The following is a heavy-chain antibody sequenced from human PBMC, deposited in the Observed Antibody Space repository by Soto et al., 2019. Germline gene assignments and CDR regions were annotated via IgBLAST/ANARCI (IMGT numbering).Heavy chain of an antibody. J-gene: IGHJ4*02. CDR3: ASEALCGADCYFFEY. CDR2: INYSGSNI. D-gene: IGHD2-21*02. Sequence: GGSLRLSCAGSGFTFRNSEMFWVRQAPGKGLEWVSKINYSGSNIYYSKSVKGRFTISRDNAKNSLYLQMNSLTDEDTAIYFCASEALCGADCYFFEYWGPGTLVTVS. CDR1: GFTFRNSE. V-gene: IGHV3-48*03.